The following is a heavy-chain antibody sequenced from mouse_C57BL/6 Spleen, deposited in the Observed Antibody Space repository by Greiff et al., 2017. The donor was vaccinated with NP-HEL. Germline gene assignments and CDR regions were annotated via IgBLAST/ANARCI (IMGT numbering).Heavy chain of an antibody. Sequence: VQLQQSGPELVKPGASVKISCKASGYTFTDYYMNWVKQSHGKSLEWIGDINPNNGGTSYNQKFKGKATLTVDKSSSTAYMELRSLTSEDSAVYYCARGTFWYAMDYWGQGTSVTVSS. CDR3: ARGTFWYAMDY. V-gene: IGHV1-26*01. CDR1: GYTFTDYY. CDR2: INPNNGGT. J-gene: IGHJ4*01.